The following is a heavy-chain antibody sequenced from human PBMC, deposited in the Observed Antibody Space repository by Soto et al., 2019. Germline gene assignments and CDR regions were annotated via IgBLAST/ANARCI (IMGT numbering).Heavy chain of an antibody. CDR1: GFTFSGSA. J-gene: IGHJ5*02. Sequence: EVQLVESGGGLVQPGGSLKLSCAASGFTFSGSAMHWVRQASGKGLEWVGRIRSKANSYATAYAASVKGRFTISRDDSKNTAYLQMNSLKTEDTAVYYCTSLYSGSPSWGQGTLVTVSS. D-gene: IGHD1-26*01. CDR3: TSLYSGSPS. CDR2: IRSKANSYAT. V-gene: IGHV3-73*01.